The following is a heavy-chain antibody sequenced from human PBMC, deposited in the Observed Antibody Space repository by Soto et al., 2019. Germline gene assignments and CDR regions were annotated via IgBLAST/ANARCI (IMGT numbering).Heavy chain of an antibody. J-gene: IGHJ4*02. Sequence: GGSMRLSCAASGFTFSSYGMHWVRQAPGKGLEWVAVISYDGSNKYYADSVKGRFTISRDNSKNTLYLQMNSLRAEDTAVYYCAKEGEEMASHFDYWGQGTLVTVSS. CDR1: GFTFSSYG. CDR2: ISYDGSNK. CDR3: AKEGEEMASHFDY. D-gene: IGHD3-16*01. V-gene: IGHV3-30*18.